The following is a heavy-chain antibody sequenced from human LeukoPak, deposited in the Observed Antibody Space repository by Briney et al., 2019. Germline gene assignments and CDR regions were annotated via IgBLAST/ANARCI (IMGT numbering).Heavy chain of an antibody. CDR3: VKAAVFGVVIRPPGVPMDV. CDR1: GATIRSTSYY. V-gene: IGHV4-39*01. J-gene: IGHJ6*02. CDR2: IYYDGTT. D-gene: IGHD3-3*01. Sequence: SETLSLTCTVSGATIRSTSYYCGWIRQPPGKGLEWIGTIYYDGTTYYKPSLKSRVTLSVDTSKNQFSLRLNSVTAADTAVYYCVKAAVFGVVIRPPGVPMDVWGQGTTVTVSS.